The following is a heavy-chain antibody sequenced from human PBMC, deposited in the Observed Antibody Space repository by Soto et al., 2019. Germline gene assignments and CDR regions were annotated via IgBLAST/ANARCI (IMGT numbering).Heavy chain of an antibody. CDR2: IKQDGSEK. Sequence: HPGGSLRLSCAASGFPFSSYWMSWVRQAPGKGLEWVANIKQDGSEKYYVDSVKGRFTISRDNAKNSLYLQMNSLRAEDTAVYYCARVGSYCSGGSCLPWYYYGMDVWGQGTTVTVSS. D-gene: IGHD2-15*01. J-gene: IGHJ6*02. CDR3: ARVGSYCSGGSCLPWYYYGMDV. CDR1: GFPFSSYW. V-gene: IGHV3-7*01.